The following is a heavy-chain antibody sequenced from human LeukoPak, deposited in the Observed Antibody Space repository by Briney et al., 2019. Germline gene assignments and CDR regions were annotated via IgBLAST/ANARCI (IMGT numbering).Heavy chain of an antibody. CDR1: GGTFSSYA. J-gene: IGHJ4*02. V-gene: IGHV1-69*05. CDR3: ARDEGTTGTKKPHFFDY. Sequence: ASVKVSCKASGGTFSSYAISWVRQAPGQGLEWMGRIIPIFGTANYAQKFQGRVTITTDESTSTAYMELSSLRSEDTAVYYCARDEGTTGTKKPHFFDYWGQGTLVTVSS. CDR2: IIPIFGTA. D-gene: IGHD1-1*01.